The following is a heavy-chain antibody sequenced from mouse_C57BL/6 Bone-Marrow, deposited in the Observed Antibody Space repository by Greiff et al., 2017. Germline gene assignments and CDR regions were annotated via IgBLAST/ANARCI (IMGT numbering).Heavy chain of an antibody. CDR1: GYTFTDYE. Sequence: QVQLQQSGAELVRPVASVTLSCKASGYTFTDYEMHWVKQTPVHGLEWIGAIDPETGGTAYNQKFKGKAILTADKSSSTAYMELRSLTSEDSAVYYCTRRGKFYYGSSRCDYWGQGTTLTVSS. CDR3: TRRGKFYYGSSRCDY. D-gene: IGHD1-1*01. V-gene: IGHV1-15*01. J-gene: IGHJ2*01. CDR2: IDPETGGT.